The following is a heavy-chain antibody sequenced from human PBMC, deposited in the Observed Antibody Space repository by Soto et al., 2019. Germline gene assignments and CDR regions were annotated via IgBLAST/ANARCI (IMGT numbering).Heavy chain of an antibody. V-gene: IGHV4-4*02. J-gene: IGHJ5*02. CDR2: IYHSGST. D-gene: IGHD3-10*01. CDR1: GGSISSSNW. CDR3: ARGKGMVRGVMDWFDP. Sequence: LSLTCAVSGGSISSSNWWSWVRQPPGKGLEWIGEIYHSGSTNYNPSLKSRVTISVDKSKNQFSLKLSSVTAADTAVYYCARGKGMVRGVMDWFDPWGQGTLVTVSS.